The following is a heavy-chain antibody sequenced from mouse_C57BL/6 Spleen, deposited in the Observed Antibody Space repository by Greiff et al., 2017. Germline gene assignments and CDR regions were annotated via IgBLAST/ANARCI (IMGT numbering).Heavy chain of an antibody. CDR2: IDPENGDT. CDR3: TKGPLLPGFAY. CDR1: GFNIKDDY. J-gene: IGHJ3*01. D-gene: IGHD2-1*01. V-gene: IGHV14-4*01. Sequence: VQLQQSGAELVRPGASVKLSCTASGFNIKDDYMHWVKQRPEQGLEWIGWIDPENGDTEYASKFQGKATITADTSANTAYLQLSSLTSEDTAVYYCTKGPLLPGFAYWGQGTLVTVSA.